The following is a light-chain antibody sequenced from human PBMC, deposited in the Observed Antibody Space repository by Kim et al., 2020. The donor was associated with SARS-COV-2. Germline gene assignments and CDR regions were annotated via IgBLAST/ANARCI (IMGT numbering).Light chain of an antibody. CDR2: DAS. CDR3: QQYNSLPLT. J-gene: IGKJ5*01. V-gene: IGKV1-33*01. Sequence: DIQMTQSPSSLSASVGDRVTITCRASQDIRKCLDWYQQKPGKAPKRLIYDASNLESGVPSRFSGSGSGTDFTLTISSLQAEDIATYYCQQYNSLPLTFGQGTRVDIK. CDR1: QDIRKC.